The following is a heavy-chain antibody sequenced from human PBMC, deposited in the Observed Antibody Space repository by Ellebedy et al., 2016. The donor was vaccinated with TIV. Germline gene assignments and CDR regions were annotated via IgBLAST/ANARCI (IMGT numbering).Heavy chain of an antibody. CDR2: IKQDGSEM. Sequence: GESLKISCAASGFTFSNYWMTWVRQAPGKGLEWVVNIKQDGSEMYYVDSVKGRFSISRDNAKKSVFLQMNSLREEDTAVYYCVRDQWLGRAYYFDYWGQGTLLTVSS. D-gene: IGHD6-19*01. CDR3: VRDQWLGRAYYFDY. V-gene: IGHV3-7*01. CDR1: GFTFSNYW. J-gene: IGHJ4*02.